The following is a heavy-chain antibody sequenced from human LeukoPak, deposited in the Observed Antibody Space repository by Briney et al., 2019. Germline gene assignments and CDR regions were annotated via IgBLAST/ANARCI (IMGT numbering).Heavy chain of an antibody. V-gene: IGHV3-23*01. D-gene: IGHD2-15*01. J-gene: IGHJ5*02. CDR2: VTGSGDST. CDR1: GFTFSTYA. Sequence: GGSLRLSCVASGFTFSTYAMNWVRQAPGKGLDWVSGVTGSGDSTYYADSVKGRFTISRDNSKNTLYLQMNSLRGEDTAVYYCVKARSIGVEGNWFDPWGQGTLVTVSS. CDR3: VKARSIGVEGNWFDP.